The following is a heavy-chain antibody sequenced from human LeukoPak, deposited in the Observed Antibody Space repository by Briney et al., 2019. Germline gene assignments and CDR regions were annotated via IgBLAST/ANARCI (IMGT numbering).Heavy chain of an antibody. CDR1: GFTFDDYA. CDR3: AKDLGNSGHDALDV. CDR2: TNWNGVNT. J-gene: IGHJ3*01. Sequence: GGSLRLSCTASGFTFDDYAMHWVRQAPGKGLEWVSGTNWNGVNTNYADSLKGRFTISRDNAKNSLYLQMNALTIDDTAFCYCAKDLGNSGHDALDVWGPGTMVTVSS. D-gene: IGHD5-12*01. V-gene: IGHV3-9*01.